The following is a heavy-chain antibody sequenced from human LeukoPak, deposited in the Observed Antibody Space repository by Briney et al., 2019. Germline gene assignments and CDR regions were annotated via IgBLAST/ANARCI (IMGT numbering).Heavy chain of an antibody. Sequence: SETLSLTCTVSGGSISSYYWSWIRQPAGKGLEWIGRIYTSGSTNYNPSLKSRVTMSVDTSKNQFSLKLSSVTAADTAVYYCARGTMYSGSTRYYYGMDVWGQGTTVTVSS. CDR1: GGSISSYY. CDR3: ARGTMYSGSTRYYYGMDV. J-gene: IGHJ6*02. D-gene: IGHD6-6*01. V-gene: IGHV4-4*07. CDR2: IYTSGST.